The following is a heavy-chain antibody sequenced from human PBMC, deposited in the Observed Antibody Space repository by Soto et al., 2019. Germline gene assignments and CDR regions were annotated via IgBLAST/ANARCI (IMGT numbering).Heavy chain of an antibody. V-gene: IGHV5-51*01. CDR1: GYSFTSYW. J-gene: IGHJ6*02. CDR2: IFPVDSVT. CDR3: ARTDYYDSSDYGMDV. Sequence: GESLKISCKGSGYSFTSYWIGWVRQMPGKGLDCMGIIFPVDSVTIYSPSFQGQVTISAVNSFSTAYLHWCSLKASVTSMYYCARTDYYDSSDYGMDVWGQGTTVTVSS. D-gene: IGHD3-22*01.